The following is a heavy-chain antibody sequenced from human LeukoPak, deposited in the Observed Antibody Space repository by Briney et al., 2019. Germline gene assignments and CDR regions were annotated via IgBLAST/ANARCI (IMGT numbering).Heavy chain of an antibody. J-gene: IGHJ4*02. Sequence: KPSETLSLTCTLSGRSISRYHWSWLRQPPGEGVGWIGYIYYSGSTNYNPSLKSRVTISVDTSKNQFSLKLSSVTAADTAVYYCARDSSGWNYFDYWGQGTLVTVSS. D-gene: IGHD6-19*01. CDR2: IYYSGST. V-gene: IGHV4-59*01. CDR1: GRSISRYH. CDR3: ARDSSGWNYFDY.